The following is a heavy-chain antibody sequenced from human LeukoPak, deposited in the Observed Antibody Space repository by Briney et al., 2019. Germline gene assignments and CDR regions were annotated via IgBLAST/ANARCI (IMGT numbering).Heavy chain of an antibody. CDR3: ATTRRDMEMAFDI. V-gene: IGHV3-30*02. CDR1: GFTFSSYG. D-gene: IGHD2-15*01. CDR2: IRYDGSNK. Sequence: PGGSLRLSCAASGFTFSSYGMHWVRQPPGKGLEWVAFIRYDGSNKYYADSVNGRFTISRDNTKNTLYLQMNSLRAADTAVYYCATTRRDMEMAFDIWGQGTMVTVSS. J-gene: IGHJ3*02.